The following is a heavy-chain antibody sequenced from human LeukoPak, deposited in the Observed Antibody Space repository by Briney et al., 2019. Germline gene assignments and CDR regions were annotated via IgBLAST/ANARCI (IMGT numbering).Heavy chain of an antibody. CDR2: VSSSGGST. CDR3: AKRGMTTIKEGFDY. D-gene: IGHD5-24*01. J-gene: IGHJ4*02. CDR1: GFTFGTYA. V-gene: IGHV3-23*01. Sequence: GGSLRLSCAASGFTFGTYAMSWVRQAPGKGLQWVSAVSSSGGSTYYADSVKGRFTISRDNSKNTLYLQMNGLRAEDTAVYYCAKRGMTTIKEGFDYWGQGTLVTVSS.